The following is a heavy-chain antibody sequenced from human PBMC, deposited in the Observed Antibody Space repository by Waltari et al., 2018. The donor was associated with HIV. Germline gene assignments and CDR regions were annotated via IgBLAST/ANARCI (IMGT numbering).Heavy chain of an antibody. CDR2: INHSGST. Sequence: QVQLQQWGAGLLKPSETLSLTCAVYGGSFSGYYWSWIRQPPGKGLEWIGEINHSGSTNYNPSLKSRVTISVDTSKNQFSLKLSSVTAADTAVYYCARASSYGSGPYYGMDVWGQGTTVTVSS. CDR3: ARASSYGSGPYYGMDV. CDR1: GGSFSGYY. D-gene: IGHD3-10*01. V-gene: IGHV4-34*01. J-gene: IGHJ6*02.